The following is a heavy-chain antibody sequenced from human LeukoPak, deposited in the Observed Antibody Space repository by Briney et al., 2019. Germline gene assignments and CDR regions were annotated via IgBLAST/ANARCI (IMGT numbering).Heavy chain of an antibody. CDR1: GGSISSTTYY. J-gene: IGHJ4*02. D-gene: IGHD3-10*01. CDR2: IYFSGST. V-gene: IGHV4-39*07. CDR3: ARDGMWFGEFRFDY. Sequence: SETLSLTCTVSGGSISSTTYYWGWIRQPPGKGLEWIGSIYFSGSTYYNPSPKSRVTMSVDTSKNQFSLKLSSVTDADTAVYYCARDGMWFGEFRFDYWGQGTLVTVSS.